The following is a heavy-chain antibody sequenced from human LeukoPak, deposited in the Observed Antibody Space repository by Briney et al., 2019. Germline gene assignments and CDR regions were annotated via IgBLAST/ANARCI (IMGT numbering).Heavy chain of an antibody. CDR1: GFTFSSYL. V-gene: IGHV3-7*01. Sequence: GGSLRLSCEAPGFTFSSYLMSWVRQAPGKGLEWVTNIKQDGSEKYYVDSVKGRFTISRDNAKNSLYLQMNSLRAEDTAVYYCARRRCSSTSCNDAFDMWGQGTTVTVSS. J-gene: IGHJ3*02. D-gene: IGHD2-2*01. CDR3: ARRRCSSTSCNDAFDM. CDR2: IKQDGSEK.